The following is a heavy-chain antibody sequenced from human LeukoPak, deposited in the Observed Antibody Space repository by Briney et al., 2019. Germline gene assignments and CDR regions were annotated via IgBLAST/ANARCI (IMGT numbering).Heavy chain of an antibody. Sequence: GGSLRLSCAASGFSFSSYAMSWVRQAPGKGLEWVSAIGGSGDSTYYADSVKGRFTISRDNSKNTLFLQMNSLRADDTAVYYCAKSRSGSVSCYNYWGQGTLVTVSS. CDR2: IGGSGDST. V-gene: IGHV3-23*01. D-gene: IGHD3-10*01. CDR1: GFSFSSYA. CDR3: AKSRSGSVSCYNY. J-gene: IGHJ4*02.